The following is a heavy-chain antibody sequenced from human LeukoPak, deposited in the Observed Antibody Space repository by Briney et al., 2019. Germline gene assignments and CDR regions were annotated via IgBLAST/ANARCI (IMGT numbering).Heavy chain of an antibody. V-gene: IGHV3-48*03. CDR3: ARGQNYGDYIGY. D-gene: IGHD4-17*01. J-gene: IGHJ4*02. Sequence: SGGSLRLSCAASGFTFSSYEMNWVRQAPGKGLEWVSYISSSGSTIYYADSVKGRFTISRDNAKNSLYLQMNSLRAEDTAEYYCARGQNYGDYIGYWGQGTLVTVSS. CDR1: GFTFSSYE. CDR2: ISSSGSTI.